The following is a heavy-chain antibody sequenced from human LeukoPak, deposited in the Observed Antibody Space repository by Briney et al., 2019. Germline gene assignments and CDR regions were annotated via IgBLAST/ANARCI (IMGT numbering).Heavy chain of an antibody. CDR2: INPNSGGT. CDR3: ARDLREYYDILTGCIKPYYGMDV. Sequence: ASVKVSCKASGYTFTGYYMHWVRQAPGQGLEWMGWINPNSGGTNYAQKFQGRVTMTRDTSISTAYMELSRLRSDDTAVYYCARDLREYYDILTGCIKPYYGMDVWGQGTTVTVSS. J-gene: IGHJ6*02. CDR1: GYTFTGYY. D-gene: IGHD3-9*01. V-gene: IGHV1-2*02.